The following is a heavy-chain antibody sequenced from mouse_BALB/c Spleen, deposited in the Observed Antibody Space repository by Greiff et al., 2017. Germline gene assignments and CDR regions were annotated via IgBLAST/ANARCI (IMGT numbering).Heavy chain of an antibody. J-gene: IGHJ3*01. V-gene: IGHV5-17*02. Sequence: EVQLVESGGGLVQPGGSRKLSCAASGFTFSSFGMHWVRQAPEKGLEWVAYISSGSSTIYYADTVKGRFTISRDNPKNTLFLQMTSLRSEDTAMYYCARSYYRYEAWFAYWGQGTLVTVSA. CDR1: GFTFSSFG. CDR2: ISSGSSTI. D-gene: IGHD2-14*01. CDR3: ARSYYRYEAWFAY.